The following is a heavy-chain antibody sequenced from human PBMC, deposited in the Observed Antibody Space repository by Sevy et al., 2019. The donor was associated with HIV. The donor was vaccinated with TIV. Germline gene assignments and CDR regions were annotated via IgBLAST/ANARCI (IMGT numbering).Heavy chain of an antibody. J-gene: IGHJ4*02. CDR3: ARNNAGGNPWVH. CDR1: GFTFNTYW. CDR2: INLDGSEK. D-gene: IGHD1-1*01. V-gene: IGHV3-7*01. Sequence: GGSLRLSCAASGFTFNTYWMSWARQSPEKGLEWVANINLDGSEKFYGDPVKGRFTVSRDNTKNLLFLQMNSLRGEDTAMYFCARNNAGGNPWVHWGQGTLVTVSS.